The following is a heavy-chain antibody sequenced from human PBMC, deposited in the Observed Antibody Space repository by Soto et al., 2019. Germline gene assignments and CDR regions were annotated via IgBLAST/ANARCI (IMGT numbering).Heavy chain of an antibody. CDR1: GFTFSSYS. D-gene: IGHD1-26*01. Sequence: GGSLILSCAASGFTFSSYSMNWVRQAPGKGLEWVSSISSSSSYIYYADSVKGRFTISRDNAKNSLYLQMNSLRAEDTAVYYCARVSGSYFNFDYWGQGTLVTVSS. J-gene: IGHJ4*02. V-gene: IGHV3-21*01. CDR3: ARVSGSYFNFDY. CDR2: ISSSSSYI.